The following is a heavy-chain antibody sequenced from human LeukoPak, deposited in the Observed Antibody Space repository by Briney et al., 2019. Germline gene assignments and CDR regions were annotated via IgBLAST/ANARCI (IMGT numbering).Heavy chain of an antibody. CDR3: ARVANITTFGMDV. CDR2: IWYDESKK. CDR1: GFTFSSFG. Sequence: GGSLRLSCAASGFTFSSFGMHWVRQAPGKGLEWVAVIWYDESKKYYADSVKGRFTISRDNSKNTLYLQMSRLRGEDTSVYYCARVANITTFGMDVWGQGTTVTVSS. V-gene: IGHV3-33*01. D-gene: IGHD3-9*01. J-gene: IGHJ6*02.